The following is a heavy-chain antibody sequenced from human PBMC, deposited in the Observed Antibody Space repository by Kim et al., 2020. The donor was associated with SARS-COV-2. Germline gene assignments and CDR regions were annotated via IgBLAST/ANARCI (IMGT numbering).Heavy chain of an antibody. Sequence: ASVKVSCKASGYTFTSYAMNWVRQAPGQGLEWMGWINTNTGNPTYAQGFTGRFVFSLDTSVSTAYLQISSLKAEDTAVYYCALQPVFHGEFDIYYFDYWGQGTLVTVSS. J-gene: IGHJ4*02. D-gene: IGHD3-10*01. CDR1: GYTFTSYA. V-gene: IGHV7-4-1*02. CDR3: ALQPVFHGEFDIYYFDY. CDR2: INTNTGNP.